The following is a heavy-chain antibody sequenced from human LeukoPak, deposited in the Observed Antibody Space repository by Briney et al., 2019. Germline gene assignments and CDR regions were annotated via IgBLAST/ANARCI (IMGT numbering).Heavy chain of an antibody. CDR1: GFTFSSYA. Sequence: GGSLRLSCAASGFTFSSYAMSWVRQAPGKGLEWVSAISGSGSSTYYADSVKGRFTISRDNSKNTLYLQMNSLRAEDTAVYYCAKDPDWGYSSGWYDYWGQGTLVTVSS. CDR3: AKDPDWGYSSGWYDY. V-gene: IGHV3-23*01. J-gene: IGHJ4*02. D-gene: IGHD6-19*01. CDR2: ISGSGSST.